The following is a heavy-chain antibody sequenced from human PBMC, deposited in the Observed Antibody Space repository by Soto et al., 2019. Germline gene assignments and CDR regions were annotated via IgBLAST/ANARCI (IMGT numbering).Heavy chain of an antibody. V-gene: IGHV4-61*01. CDR1: GGSISSSSYY. CDR2: VSYSGRT. D-gene: IGHD2-15*01. J-gene: IGHJ5*02. CDR3: ARDVGVVVTEGGWFDP. Sequence: SETLSLTCTVSGGSISSSSYYWGWIRQPPGKGLEWIGHVSYSGRTNYNPSLKSRVTISVDTSKNQFSLRLNSVTAADTAVYYCARDVGVVVTEGGWFDPWGQGTLVTVSS.